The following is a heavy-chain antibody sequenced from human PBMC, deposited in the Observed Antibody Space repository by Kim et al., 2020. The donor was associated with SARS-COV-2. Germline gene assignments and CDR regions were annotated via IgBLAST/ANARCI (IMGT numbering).Heavy chain of an antibody. CDR1: GFTFSDYY. V-gene: IGHV3-11*01. CDR3: ARDVPYSNTSYSRNWFDP. J-gene: IGHJ5*02. D-gene: IGHD6-13*01. CDR2: ISGSGRTT. Sequence: GGSLRLSCAASGFTFSDYYMSWTRQAPGKGLEWVSHISGSGRTTSYADSVKARFTISRDNVKNSLYLQMNSLRAEDTAVYYCARDVPYSNTSYSRNWFDPWGQGTLVTVSS.